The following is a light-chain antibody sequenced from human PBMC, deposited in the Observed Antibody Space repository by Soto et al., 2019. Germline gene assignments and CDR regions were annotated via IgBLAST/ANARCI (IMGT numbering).Light chain of an antibody. V-gene: IGKV1-5*01. J-gene: IGKJ5*01. CDR1: QSIGDS. CDR3: QQYNSYST. CDR2: DVS. Sequence: DIQMAKYPCTLSASLVYGFTITCRARQSIGDSLAWYQQKPGKAPYLLISDVSSLERGVPSRFSGSGSGTEFTLTISSLQPDDFATYYCQQYNSYSTVGQGTRLEIK.